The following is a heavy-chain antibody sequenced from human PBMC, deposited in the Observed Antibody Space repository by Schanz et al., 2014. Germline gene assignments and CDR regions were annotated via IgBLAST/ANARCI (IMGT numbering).Heavy chain of an antibody. CDR1: GFTFSSYA. D-gene: IGHD3-10*01. CDR2: VPFDGSQK. J-gene: IGHJ4*02. CDR3: ARIGGSVFDY. V-gene: IGHV3-30*04. Sequence: QVQLVESGGGVVQPGRSLRLSCAASGFTFSSYALHRVRQAPGKGLEWVAFVPFDGSQKFYADSVKGRFTISGDNSKNTVYLQMNSLRAEDTAVYYCARIGGSVFDYWAQGTLVTVSS.